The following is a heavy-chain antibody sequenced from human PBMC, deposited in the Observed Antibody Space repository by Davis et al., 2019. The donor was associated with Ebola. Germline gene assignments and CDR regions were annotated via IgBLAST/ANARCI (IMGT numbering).Heavy chain of an antibody. CDR3: AKDQWGSGWYSPTDY. Sequence: GGSLRLSCAASGFTFSTYAMSWVRQAPGKGLEWVSGISGSGGGTYYADSVKGRFTISRDNSKSTLYLQMNSLRAEDTAVYYCAKDQWGSGWYSPTDYWGQGTLVTVSS. CDR1: GFTFSTYA. CDR2: ISGSGGGT. J-gene: IGHJ4*02. D-gene: IGHD6-19*01. V-gene: IGHV3-23*01.